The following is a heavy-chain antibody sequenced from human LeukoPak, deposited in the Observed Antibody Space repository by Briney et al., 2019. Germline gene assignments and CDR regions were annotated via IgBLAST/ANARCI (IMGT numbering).Heavy chain of an antibody. Sequence: PSETLSLTCTVSGGSISSGSYDWSWIRQPAGKGLEWIGRIYTSGSTNYNPSLKSRVTISVDTSKNQFSLKLSSVTAADTAVYYCARLRFLEWWTSPGDYMDVWGKGTTVTVSS. V-gene: IGHV4-61*02. CDR2: IYTSGST. CDR3: ARLRFLEWWTSPGDYMDV. D-gene: IGHD3-3*01. CDR1: GGSISSGSYD. J-gene: IGHJ6*03.